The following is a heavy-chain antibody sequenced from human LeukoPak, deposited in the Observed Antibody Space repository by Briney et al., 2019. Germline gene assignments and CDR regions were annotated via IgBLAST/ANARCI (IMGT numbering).Heavy chain of an antibody. V-gene: IGHV4-59*01. CDR2: IYYSGSS. CDR1: GGATSSYY. J-gene: IGHJ6*02. CDR3: ARTSSYYYYAMDV. D-gene: IGHD2-2*01. Sequence: SETLSLTCTVSGGATSSYYWSWIRQPPGKGLEWIGYIYYSGSSNYNPSLKSRVTISVDTSKNLFSLKLSSVTAADTAIYYCARTSSYYYYAMDVWGQGTTVTVSS.